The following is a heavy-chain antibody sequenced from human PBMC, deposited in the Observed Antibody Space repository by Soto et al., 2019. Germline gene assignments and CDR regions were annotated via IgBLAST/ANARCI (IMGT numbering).Heavy chain of an antibody. J-gene: IGHJ5*02. D-gene: IGHD1-20*01. CDR3: ARDRNWNFGGDWFDP. V-gene: IGHV4-4*07. CDR1: GGSASSYY. CDR2: IYTSGST. Sequence: SETLSLTCTVSGGSASSYYWSWIRQPAGKGLEWLGRIYTSGSTNYNPSLKSRVTMSVDTSKNQFSLKLSSVTAADTAVYYCARDRNWNFGGDWFDPWGQGTLVTVSS.